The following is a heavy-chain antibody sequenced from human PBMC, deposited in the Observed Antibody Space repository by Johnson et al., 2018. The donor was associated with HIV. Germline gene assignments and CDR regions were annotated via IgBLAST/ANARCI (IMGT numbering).Heavy chain of an antibody. Sequence: QVQLVESGGGLVQPGGSLRRSCAASGFTVSSNYMNWVRQAPGKGLEWVAFIRHDGSNKYYADSVKGRFSISRDNAKHSLYLQMNSLRDEDTAVYYCARRVNTMVRGAILDAFDIWGQGTMVTVSS. CDR2: IRHDGSNK. J-gene: IGHJ3*02. V-gene: IGHV3-33*08. CDR1: GFTVSSNY. D-gene: IGHD3-10*01. CDR3: ARRVNTMVRGAILDAFDI.